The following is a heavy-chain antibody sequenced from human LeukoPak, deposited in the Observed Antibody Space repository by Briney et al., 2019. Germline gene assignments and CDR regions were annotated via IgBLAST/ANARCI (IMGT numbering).Heavy chain of an antibody. CDR3: ARDGYSGSYYRLYYFFMDV. J-gene: IGHJ6*03. V-gene: IGHV3-23*01. D-gene: IGHD1-26*01. Sequence: GGSLRLTCLASKFTFNNYAMTWVRQAPGKGLEWVSSISGSGDNMDYADSVKGRFTISRDNSENTLYLQMNSLRGEDTAVYYCARDGYSGSYYRLYYFFMDVWGKGTTVTVSS. CDR2: ISGSGDNM. CDR1: KFTFNNYA.